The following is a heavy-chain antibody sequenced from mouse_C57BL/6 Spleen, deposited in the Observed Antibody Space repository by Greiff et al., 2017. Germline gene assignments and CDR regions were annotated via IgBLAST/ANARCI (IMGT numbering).Heavy chain of an antibody. Sequence: QVQLQQSGAELVKPGASVKISCKASGYAFSSYWMNWVQQRPGKGLEWIGQIYPGDGDTNYNGKFKGKATLTADKSSSTAYMQLSSLTSEDSAVYFCARYRYYGSSYVFDYWGQGTTLTVSS. CDR1: GYAFSSYW. CDR2: IYPGDGDT. V-gene: IGHV1-80*01. CDR3: ARYRYYGSSYVFDY. J-gene: IGHJ2*01. D-gene: IGHD1-1*01.